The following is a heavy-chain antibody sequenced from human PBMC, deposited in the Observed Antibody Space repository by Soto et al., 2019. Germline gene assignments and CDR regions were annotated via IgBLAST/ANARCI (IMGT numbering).Heavy chain of an antibody. V-gene: IGHV4-31*03. Sequence: SETLSLTCTVSGGSISSGGYYWSWIRQHPGKGLEWIGYIYYSGSTYYNPSLKSRVTISVDTSKNQFSLKLSSVTAADAAVYYCARDSSGSEGVPFDYWGQGTLVTVSS. CDR2: IYYSGST. CDR1: GGSISSGGYY. CDR3: ARDSSGSEGVPFDY. D-gene: IGHD3-22*01. J-gene: IGHJ4*02.